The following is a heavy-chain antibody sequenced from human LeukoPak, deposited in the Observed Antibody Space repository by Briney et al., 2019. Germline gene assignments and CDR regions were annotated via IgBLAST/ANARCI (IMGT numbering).Heavy chain of an antibody. V-gene: IGHV1-69*13. CDR2: IIPIFGTA. J-gene: IGHJ5*02. CDR1: GGTFSSYA. CDR3: ARDYPQHYSGSYFIETGWFDP. D-gene: IGHD1-26*01. Sequence: ASVKVSCKASGGTFSSYAISWVRQAPGQGLEWMGGIIPIFGTANYAQKFQGRVTITADESTSTAYMELSSLRSEDTAVYYCARDYPQHYSGSYFIETGWFDPWGQGTLVTVSS.